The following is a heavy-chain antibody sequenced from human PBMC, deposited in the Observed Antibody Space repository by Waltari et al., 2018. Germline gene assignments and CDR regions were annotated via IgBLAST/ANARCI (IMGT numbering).Heavy chain of an antibody. V-gene: IGHV1-69*14. Sequence: QVHLVQSGAEVKKPGSSVRVSCQASGGTFSSSEFNWVRQAPGQGLEWMGVIIPIFGTPIYAQKFQGRGTITADTSTTTAYMELSSLRFEDTAVYYCARDPKGTTVIYDAFDLWGQGTMVSVSS. D-gene: IGHD4-17*01. CDR2: IIPIFGTP. CDR1: GGTFSSSE. CDR3: ARDPKGTTVIYDAFDL. J-gene: IGHJ3*01.